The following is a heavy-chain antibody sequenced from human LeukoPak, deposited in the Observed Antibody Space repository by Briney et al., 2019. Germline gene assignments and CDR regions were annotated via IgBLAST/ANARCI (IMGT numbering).Heavy chain of an antibody. D-gene: IGHD3-22*01. CDR2: ISYDGTNK. V-gene: IGHV3-30*03. J-gene: IGHJ4*02. CDR1: GFTFSSYG. CDR3: ASHYDTSGYHYFDF. Sequence: GGSLRLSCAASGFTFSSYGMHWVRQAPGKGLEWVAVISYDGTNKYYADSVKGRFTISRDNSKNTLYLQMNSLRAEDTAVYSCASHYDTSGYHYFDFWGQGTLVTVSS.